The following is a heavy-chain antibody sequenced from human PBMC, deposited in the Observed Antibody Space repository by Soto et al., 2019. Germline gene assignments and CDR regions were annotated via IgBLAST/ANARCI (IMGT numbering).Heavy chain of an antibody. V-gene: IGHV4-34*01. D-gene: IGHD4-4*01. Sequence: KSSETLSLTCAVYGGSFSGYYWSWIRQPPGKGLEWIGEINHSGSTNYNPSLKSRVTISVDTSKNQFSLKLSSVTAADTAVYYCARLARRPPVTEEPHYYYYGMDVWGQGTTVTVSS. CDR3: ARLARRPPVTEEPHYYYYGMDV. CDR1: GGSFSGYY. CDR2: INHSGST. J-gene: IGHJ6*02.